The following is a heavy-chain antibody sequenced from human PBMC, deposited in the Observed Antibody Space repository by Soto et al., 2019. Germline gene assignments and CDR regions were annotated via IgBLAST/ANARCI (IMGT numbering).Heavy chain of an antibody. CDR2: INPNSGGT. J-gene: IGHJ6*02. D-gene: IGHD3-22*01. CDR1: GYTFTGYY. V-gene: IGHV1-2*04. Sequence: ASVKFSCKASGYTFTGYYMHWVRQAPGQGLEWMGWINPNSGGTNYAQKFQGWVTMTRDTSISTAYMELSRLRSDDTAVHYCARAYDSSGYYGDYYYGMDVWGQGTTVTVSS. CDR3: ARAYDSSGYYGDYYYGMDV.